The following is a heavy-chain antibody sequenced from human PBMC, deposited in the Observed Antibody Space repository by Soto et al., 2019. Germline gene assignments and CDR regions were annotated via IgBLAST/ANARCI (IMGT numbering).Heavy chain of an antibody. CDR3: AKDPEGYCSSTRCYTYHGLDV. CDR1: GFTFSTSV. CDR2: ISYDGSYK. D-gene: IGHD2-2*01. Sequence: GGSLRLSCAASGFTFSTSVMHWVRQAPGKGREWVAVISYDGSYKYYADPVKGRFTISRDNTTHTLYLQMSSLSVGDTAVYYCAKDPEGYCSSTRCYTYHGLDVWRQGTTVTASS. J-gene: IGHJ6*02. V-gene: IGHV3-30*18.